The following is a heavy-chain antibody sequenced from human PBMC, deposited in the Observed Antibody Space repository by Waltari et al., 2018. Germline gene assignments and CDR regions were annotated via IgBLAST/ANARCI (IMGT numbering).Heavy chain of an antibody. J-gene: IGHJ5*02. V-gene: IGHV4-34*01. Sequence: QVQLQQWGAGLLKPSETLSLTCAVYGGSFSGYYWSWIRQPPGKGLEWMGEINHSERTNYNTYLKSRVTISVDTAKNQFALKLSSVTAADTAVYYCARQYTSRAVAVKRWFDPWGQGTLVTVSS. D-gene: IGHD6-19*01. CDR1: GGSFSGYY. CDR2: INHSERT. CDR3: ARQYTSRAVAVKRWFDP.